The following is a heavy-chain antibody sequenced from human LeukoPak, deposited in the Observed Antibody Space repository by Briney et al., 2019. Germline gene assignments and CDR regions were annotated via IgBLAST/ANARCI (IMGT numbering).Heavy chain of an antibody. D-gene: IGHD3-3*01. Sequence: PGGSLRLSCEGSGFTFSSYSMIWVRQAPGKGLEWVSSIRGDSTETRHADSLMGRFTISRDNAKKSLYLQMNSLRAEDTAVYYCARGHFGVVFDYWGQGTLVTVSS. CDR2: IRGDSTET. CDR1: GFTFSSYS. J-gene: IGHJ4*02. CDR3: ARGHFGVVFDY. V-gene: IGHV3-21*01.